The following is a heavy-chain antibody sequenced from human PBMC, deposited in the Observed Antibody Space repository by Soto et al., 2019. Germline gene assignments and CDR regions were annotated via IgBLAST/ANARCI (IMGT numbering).Heavy chain of an antibody. CDR3: AGIVEMATLIFDY. CDR1: GFTFSSYW. D-gene: IGHD5-12*01. V-gene: IGHV3-7*03. J-gene: IGHJ4*02. CDR2: IKQDGSEK. Sequence: GGSLRLSCAASGFTFSSYWMSWVRQAPGKGLEWVANIKQDGSEKYYVDSVKGRFTISRDNAKNSLYLQMNSLRAEDTAVYYCAGIVEMATLIFDYWGQGTLVTVSS.